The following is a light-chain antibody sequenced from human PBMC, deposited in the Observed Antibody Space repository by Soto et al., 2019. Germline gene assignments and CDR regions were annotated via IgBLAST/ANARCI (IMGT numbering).Light chain of an antibody. V-gene: IGLV1-40*01. J-gene: IGLJ2*01. Sequence: QSVLTLPPSVSGASGQTVTISCTGSSSNIGAGNNVYWYQQLPGTAPKLLIYRNHNRPSGVPDRFSGSKSDTSASLAITGLQAEDEADYYCQSYDSSLSDSYVVFGGGTQLTVL. CDR1: SSNIGAGNN. CDR3: QSYDSSLSDSYVV. CDR2: RNH.